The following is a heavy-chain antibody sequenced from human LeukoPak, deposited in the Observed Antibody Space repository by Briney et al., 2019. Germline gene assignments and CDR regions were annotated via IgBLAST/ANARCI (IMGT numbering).Heavy chain of an antibody. Sequence: SETLSLTCTVSGGSITGYYWTWIRQHPGKGLEWIGYISDSGSTNYNPSLKSRVTMSVDSSNTEFSLRLNSVTAADTAVYYCARVFRGAVTSNWFDPWGQGTLVTVSS. J-gene: IGHJ5*02. CDR2: ISDSGST. CDR3: ARVFRGAVTSNWFDP. D-gene: IGHD4-17*01. V-gene: IGHV4-59*01. CDR1: GGSITGYY.